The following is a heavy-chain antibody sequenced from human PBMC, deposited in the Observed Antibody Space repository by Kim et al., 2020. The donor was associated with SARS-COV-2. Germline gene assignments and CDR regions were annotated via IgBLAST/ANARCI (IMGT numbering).Heavy chain of an antibody. J-gene: IGHJ3*02. V-gene: IGHV4-34*01. Sequence: SETLSLTCAVYGGSFSGYYWSWIRQPPGKGLEWIGEINHSGSTNYNPSLKSRFTISVDTSKNQFSLKLSSVTAADTAVYYCARGSGREAFDIWGQGTMVTVSS. CDR2: INHSGST. CDR1: GGSFSGYY. D-gene: IGHD5-12*01. CDR3: ARGSGREAFDI.